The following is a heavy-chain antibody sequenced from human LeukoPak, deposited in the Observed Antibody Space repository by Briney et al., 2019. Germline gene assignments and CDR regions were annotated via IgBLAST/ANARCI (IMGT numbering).Heavy chain of an antibody. CDR1: GFTFSSSA. J-gene: IGHJ4*02. Sequence: HPGGSLRLSCAASGFTFSSSAMSWVRQAPGKGLEWVSVIYSGGSTYYADSVKGRFTISRDNSKNTLYLQMNSLRAEDTAVYYCSANGILTGYRVYYFDYWGQGTLVTVSS. V-gene: IGHV3-23*03. D-gene: IGHD3-9*01. CDR3: SANGILTGYRVYYFDY. CDR2: IYSGGST.